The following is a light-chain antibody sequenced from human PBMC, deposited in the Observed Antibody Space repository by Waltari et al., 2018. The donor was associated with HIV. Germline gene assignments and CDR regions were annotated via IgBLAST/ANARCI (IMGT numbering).Light chain of an antibody. CDR1: SSNIGAGSD. Sequence: QSVLTQPPSVSGAPGQRVTIPCTGSSSNIGAGSDVHWYQPLPGTAPKLLIYDNNNRPSGVPDRFSGSKSGTSASLAITGLQAEDEADYYCQSYDSGLRVFGGGTKLTVL. V-gene: IGLV1-40*01. CDR2: DNN. CDR3: QSYDSGLRV. J-gene: IGLJ3*02.